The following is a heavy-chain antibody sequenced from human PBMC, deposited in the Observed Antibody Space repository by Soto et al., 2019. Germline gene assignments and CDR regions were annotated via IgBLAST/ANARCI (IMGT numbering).Heavy chain of an antibody. V-gene: IGHV3-23*01. CDR1: GFACSSYA. CDR2: ISGSTSGT. J-gene: IGHJ4*02. CDR3: AKDRGFIDPFDY. D-gene: IGHD3-16*02. Sequence: EVQLLESGGGLVQPWGSLSLSCAASGFACSSYAMRCVRQAPGKGLEWVSSISGSTSGTYYADAVKGRFTISRDNPNNTLYLQLNSLRAEDTAVDYCAKDRGFIDPFDYWGQGDLVSVSS.